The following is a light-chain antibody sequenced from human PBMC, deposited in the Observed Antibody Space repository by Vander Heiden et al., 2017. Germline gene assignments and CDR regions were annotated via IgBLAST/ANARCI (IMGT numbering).Light chain of an antibody. CDR3: QQYGSSPAT. V-gene: IGKV3-20*01. J-gene: IGKJ1*01. CDR2: GAS. Sequence: IVLTQSPGTLSLSPGERATLSCRASQSVSSSYLAWYQQKPGQAPRHLIYGASSRATGIPDRFSGSGSGTDFTLTISRLEPEDFAVYYCQQYGSSPATFGQGTKVEIK. CDR1: QSVSSSY.